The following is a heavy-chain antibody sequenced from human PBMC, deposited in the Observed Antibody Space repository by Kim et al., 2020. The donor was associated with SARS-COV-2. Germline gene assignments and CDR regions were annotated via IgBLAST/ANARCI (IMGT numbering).Heavy chain of an antibody. CDR1: GGTFSSYA. CDR2: IIPILGIA. CDR3: ARHFEGYYGMDV. V-gene: IGHV1-69*04. Sequence: SVKVSCKASGGTFSSYAISWVRQAPGQGLEWMGRIIPILGIANYAQKFQGRVTITADKSTSTAYMELSSLRSEDTAVYYCARHFEGYYGMDVWGQGTTVTVSS. J-gene: IGHJ6*02. D-gene: IGHD3-9*01.